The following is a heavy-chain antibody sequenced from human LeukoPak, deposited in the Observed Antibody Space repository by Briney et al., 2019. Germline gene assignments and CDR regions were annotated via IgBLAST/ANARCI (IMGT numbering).Heavy chain of an antibody. D-gene: IGHD6-19*01. Sequence: ASVKVSCKASGYTFTGYYLHWVRRAPGQGLEWMGWINPNSGGTNYAQKFQGRVTMTRDTSISTAYMELSRLRSDDTAVYYCARGYGSGYYWGIDYWGQGTLVTVSS. J-gene: IGHJ4*02. CDR2: INPNSGGT. CDR3: ARGYGSGYYWGIDY. V-gene: IGHV1-2*02. CDR1: GYTFTGYY.